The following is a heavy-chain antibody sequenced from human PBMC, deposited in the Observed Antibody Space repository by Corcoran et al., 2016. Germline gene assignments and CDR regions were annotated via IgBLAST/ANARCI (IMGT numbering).Heavy chain of an antibody. J-gene: IGHJ4*02. V-gene: IGHV3-15*02. D-gene: IGHD4-17*01. Sequence: EEHLVESGGALVEPGGSLRLSCSVSGFTVADHWMNWVRQTPERGLEWVGHIKSRAAGATTEYATPVKGRFTISSDDSRNTLYLQMNGLKTEDTALYYCTRGHYGGWGQGTLVTVSS. CDR2: IKSRAAGATT. CDR3: TRGHYGG. CDR1: GFTVADHW.